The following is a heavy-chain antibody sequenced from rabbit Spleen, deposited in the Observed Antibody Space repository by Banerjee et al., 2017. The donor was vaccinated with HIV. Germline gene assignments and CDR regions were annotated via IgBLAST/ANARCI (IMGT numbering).Heavy chain of an antibody. V-gene: IGHV1S45*01. J-gene: IGHJ6*01. CDR3: ARDSGTSFSSYGMDL. Sequence: QEQLLESGGGLVKPEGSLKVSCTASGFSFSDKAVMCWVRQPPGKGPEWIACIGAGSSGSTYYASWAKGRFTISKTSSTTVTLQMTSLTAADTATYFCARDSGTSFSSYGMDLWGPGTLVTVS. D-gene: IGHD8-1*01. CDR1: GFSFSDKAV. CDR2: IGAGSSGST.